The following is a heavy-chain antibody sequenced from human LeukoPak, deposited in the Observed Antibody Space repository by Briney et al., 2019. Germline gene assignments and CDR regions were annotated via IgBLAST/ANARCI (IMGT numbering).Heavy chain of an antibody. CDR2: IWSDGSIR. Sequence: PGRSLRLSCAASGFTFSTYGLHWVRQAPGKGLEWVAVIWSDGSIRYYADSVKGRFTISRDNSKNTLYLQMNTLRAEDTAVYYCARASGSYDYWGQGTLVTVSS. CDR1: GFTFSTYG. V-gene: IGHV3-33*01. D-gene: IGHD1-26*01. J-gene: IGHJ4*02. CDR3: ARASGSYDY.